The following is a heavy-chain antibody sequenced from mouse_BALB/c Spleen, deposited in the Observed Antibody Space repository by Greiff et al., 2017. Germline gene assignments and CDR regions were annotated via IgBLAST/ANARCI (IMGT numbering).Heavy chain of an antibody. CDR1: GYSFTGYY. D-gene: IGHD1-1*01. CDR2: INPYNGAT. Sequence: VQLKESGPELVKPGASVKISCKASGYSFTGYYMHWVKQSHVKSLEWIGRINPYNGATSYNQNFKDKASLTVDKSSSTAYMELHSLTSEDSAVYYCARGGTVVAERFAYWGQGTLVTVSA. V-gene: IGHV1-31*01. CDR3: ARGGTVVAERFAY. J-gene: IGHJ3*01.